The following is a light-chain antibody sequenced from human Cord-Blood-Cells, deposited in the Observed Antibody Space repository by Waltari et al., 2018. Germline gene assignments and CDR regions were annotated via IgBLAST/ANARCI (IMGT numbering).Light chain of an antibody. CDR2: EGS. Sequence: QSALPQPASVSGSPGQSITISCTGPSSHVGRYNLVSWYQQHPGKAPKLMIYEGSKRPSGVSNRFSGSKSGNTASLTISGLQAEDEADYYCCSYAGSSTYVFGTGTKVTVL. J-gene: IGLJ1*01. V-gene: IGLV2-23*01. CDR1: SSHVGRYNL. CDR3: CSYAGSSTYV.